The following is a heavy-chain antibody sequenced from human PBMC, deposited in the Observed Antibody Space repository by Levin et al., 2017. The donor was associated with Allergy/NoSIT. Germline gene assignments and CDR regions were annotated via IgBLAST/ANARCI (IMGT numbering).Heavy chain of an antibody. D-gene: IGHD3-3*01. CDR1: GYSFTSYW. J-gene: IGHJ3*02. CDR3: ARTLQYYDFWSGSDNPHDAFDI. Sequence: LGESLKISCKGSGYSFTSYWIGWVRQMPGKGLEWMGIIYPGDSDTRYSPSFQGQVTISADKSISTAYLQWSSLKASDTAMYYCARTLQYYDFWSGSDNPHDAFDIWGQGTMVTVSS. V-gene: IGHV5-51*01. CDR2: IYPGDSDT.